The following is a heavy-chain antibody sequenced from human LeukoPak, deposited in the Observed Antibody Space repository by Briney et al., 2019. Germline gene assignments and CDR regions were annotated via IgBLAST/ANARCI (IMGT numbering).Heavy chain of an antibody. V-gene: IGHV1-3*04. CDR1: GYTFTNHL. Sequence: GASVKVSCKASGYTFTNHLVHWVRQAPGQRLEWVGWISTVNGKTKYSQKFQGRVTFTRDTSADTAYMELSSLSSEDTAVYYCARDRGYSYYYDTSGYFDFWGQGTLVTVSS. D-gene: IGHD3-22*01. J-gene: IGHJ4*02. CDR2: ISTVNGKT. CDR3: ARDRGYSYYYDTSGYFDF.